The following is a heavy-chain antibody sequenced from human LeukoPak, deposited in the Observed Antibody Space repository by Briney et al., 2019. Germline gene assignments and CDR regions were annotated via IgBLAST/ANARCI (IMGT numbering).Heavy chain of an antibody. CDR3: SRESGAFCPFGY. V-gene: IGHV4-39*07. CDR1: GGSISSSGYY. Sequence: SETLSLTCTVSGGSISSSGYYWGWIRQPPGKGLEWIGSIYYSGSTYYNPSLNGRVTMSLDESSNQLSLKLTSVTAADTAIYYCSRESGAFCPFGYWGQGTLVIVPS. CDR2: IYYSGST. D-gene: IGHD1-26*01. J-gene: IGHJ4*02.